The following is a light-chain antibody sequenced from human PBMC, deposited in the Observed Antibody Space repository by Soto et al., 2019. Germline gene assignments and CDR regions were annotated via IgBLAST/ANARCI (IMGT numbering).Light chain of an antibody. CDR1: QSVSSN. J-gene: IGKJ5*01. CDR3: QQYDIGTIT. CDR2: SAS. Sequence: EIVMTQSPATLSVSPGERATLSCRASQSVSSNLAWHQQKPGQAPRLLIYSASTRATGTPARFSGSGSGTEFTLTISSLLSEDIAVYYCQQYDIGTITFGQGTRLEIK. V-gene: IGKV3-15*01.